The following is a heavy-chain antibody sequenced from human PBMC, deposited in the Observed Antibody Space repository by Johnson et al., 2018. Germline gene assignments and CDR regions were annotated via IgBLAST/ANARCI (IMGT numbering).Heavy chain of an antibody. V-gene: IGHV3-30*18. D-gene: IGHD3-22*01. J-gene: IGHJ4*02. CDR3: AKPRLTMTTVINYFDY. Sequence: QVQLVESGGGVVQPGKSLRLSCVGTGFTFSSFGMHWVRQAPGKWLEWVDAIEHDGRYKYYAGSVKGRFNISRDSSKNTPYLQMNTLLAEDTAVYYCAKPRLTMTTVINYFDYWGQGTLVTVSS. CDR2: IEHDGRYK. CDR1: GFTFSSFG.